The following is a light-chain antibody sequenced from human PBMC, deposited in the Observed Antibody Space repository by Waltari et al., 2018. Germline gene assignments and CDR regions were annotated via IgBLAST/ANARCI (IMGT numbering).Light chain of an antibody. Sequence: QSALTQPPSASGSPGQSVTISCTGTSRDVGGSNYASWYQQQPGKAPQLMIYEVSKRPSGVPDRFSGSKSGNTASLTVSGLQAEDEADYYCSSYAGSNNLGVFGTGTKVTVL. V-gene: IGLV2-8*01. CDR1: SRDVGGSNY. CDR2: EVS. J-gene: IGLJ1*01. CDR3: SSYAGSNNLGV.